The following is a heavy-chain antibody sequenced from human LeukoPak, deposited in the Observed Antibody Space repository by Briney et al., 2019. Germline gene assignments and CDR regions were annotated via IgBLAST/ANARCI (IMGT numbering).Heavy chain of an antibody. CDR3: ARHVTYYDFWSGYPYGESYFDY. J-gene: IGHJ4*02. D-gene: IGHD3-3*01. CDR1: GGSFSGYY. V-gene: IGHV4-59*08. Sequence: PSETLSLTCAVYGGSFSGYYWSWIRQPPGKGLEWIGYIYYSGSTNYNPSLKSRVTISVDTSKNQFSLKLSSVTAADTAVYYCARHVTYYDFWSGYPYGESYFDYWGQGTLVTVSS. CDR2: IYYSGST.